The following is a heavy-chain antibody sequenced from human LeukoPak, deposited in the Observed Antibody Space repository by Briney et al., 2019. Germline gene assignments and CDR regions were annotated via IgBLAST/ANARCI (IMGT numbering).Heavy chain of an antibody. Sequence: GASVKVSCKASGDTFADYYIHWVRQAPGQGLEWTGWINPNSGGTNYAQKFQGRVTMTRDTSISTAYMELSRLRSDDTAVYYYARGGIVGVYNWFAPWRQGTLVTVSS. J-gene: IGHJ5*02. CDR2: INPNSGGT. CDR1: GDTFADYY. CDR3: ARGGIVGVYNWFAP. D-gene: IGHD1-26*01. V-gene: IGHV1-2*02.